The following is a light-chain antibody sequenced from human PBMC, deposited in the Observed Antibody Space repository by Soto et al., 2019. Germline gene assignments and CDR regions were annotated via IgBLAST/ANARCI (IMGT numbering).Light chain of an antibody. CDR2: SDD. CDR1: SSNVGSNT. V-gene: IGLV1-44*01. Sequence: QSVLTQPPSASGTPGQRVTISCSGSSSNVGSNTVSWYQQLPGTAPKVLIYSDDQRPSGVPDRFSGSRSGSSASLAISGLQSGDEADYYCASWEDSLNGWAIGGGTKLTVL. J-gene: IGLJ3*02. CDR3: ASWEDSLNGWA.